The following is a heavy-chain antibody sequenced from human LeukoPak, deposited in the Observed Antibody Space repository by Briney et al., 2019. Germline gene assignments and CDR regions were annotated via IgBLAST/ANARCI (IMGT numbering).Heavy chain of an antibody. CDR3: ARIKGYSSSPFDH. CDR2: ISTTSTYT. Sequence: GGSLRLSCAASGFTFTDYYMTWIRQAPGKGLEWLSYISTTSTYTNYADSVKGRFTISRDNANNSLSLQMDSLRAEDTAVYYCARIKGYSSSPFDHCGQGILVTVSS. V-gene: IGHV3-11*06. CDR1: GFTFTDYY. J-gene: IGHJ4*02. D-gene: IGHD6-6*01.